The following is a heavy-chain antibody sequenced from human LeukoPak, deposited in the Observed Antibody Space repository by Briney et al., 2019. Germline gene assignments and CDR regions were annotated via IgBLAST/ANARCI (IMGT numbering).Heavy chain of an antibody. Sequence: ASVKVSFKASGYTFTSYYMHWVRQAPGQGLEWMGIINPSGGSTSYAQKFQGRVTMTREKSTSTVYMELRSLRSEDTAVYYCAREGGDYSGSPRSGFDIWGQGTMVTVSS. CDR2: INPSGGST. V-gene: IGHV1-46*01. J-gene: IGHJ3*02. CDR1: GYTFTSYY. CDR3: AREGGDYSGSPRSGFDI. D-gene: IGHD1-26*01.